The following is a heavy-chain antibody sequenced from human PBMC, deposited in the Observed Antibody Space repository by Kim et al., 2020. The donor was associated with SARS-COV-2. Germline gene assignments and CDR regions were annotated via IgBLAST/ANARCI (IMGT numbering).Heavy chain of an antibody. V-gene: IGHV4-39*01. CDR3: ARKGKDYDILTGYYNVMGWFDP. D-gene: IGHD3-9*01. J-gene: IGHJ5*02. Sequence: SETLSLTCTVSGGSISSSSYYWGWIRQPPGKGLEWIGSIYYSGSTYYNPSLKSRVTISVDTSKNQFSLKLSSVTAADTAVYYCARKGKDYDILTGYYNVMGWFDPWGQGTLVTVSS. CDR2: IYYSGST. CDR1: GGSISSSSYY.